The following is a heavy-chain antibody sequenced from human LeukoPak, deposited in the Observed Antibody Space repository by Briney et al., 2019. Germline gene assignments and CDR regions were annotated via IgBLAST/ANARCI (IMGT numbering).Heavy chain of an antibody. CDR1: GYTFTSYG. V-gene: IGHV1-18*01. CDR2: ISAYNGNT. J-gene: IGHJ6*02. Sequence: ASVKVSCKASGYTFTSYGISWVRQAPGQGLEWMGWISAYNGNTNYAQKLQGRVTMTTDTSTSTAYMELRSLRSDDTAVYYCARDGQWLVYYYYGMDAWGQGTTVTVSS. CDR3: ARDGQWLVYYYYGMDA. D-gene: IGHD6-19*01.